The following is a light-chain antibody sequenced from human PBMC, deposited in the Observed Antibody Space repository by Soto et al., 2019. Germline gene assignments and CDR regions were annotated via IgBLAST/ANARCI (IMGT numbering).Light chain of an antibody. CDR2: EVS. CDR3: SSYTSGSPWV. V-gene: IGLV2-14*01. Sequence: QSALTQPASVSGSPGQSITISCTGTRSDVGAYNYVSWYQQHPGKAPKLMIYEVSNRPSGVSNRFSGSKSGNTASLTISGLQAEDEGDYYCSSYTSGSPWVFGGGTKLTVL. CDR1: RSDVGAYNY. J-gene: IGLJ3*02.